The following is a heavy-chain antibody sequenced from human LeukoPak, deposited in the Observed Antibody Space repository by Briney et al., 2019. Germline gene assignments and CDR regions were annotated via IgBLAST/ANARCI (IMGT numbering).Heavy chain of an antibody. CDR2: IVPILGTT. Sequence: SVKVSCEAPGGSFGRYAISWVRQAPGQGLEWMGGIVPILGTTNYAQKFQGRVTITADDSTGTAYMELTSLRSADTAVYYCARSQGYSYGSSYWGQGTLVTVSS. J-gene: IGHJ4*02. CDR1: GGSFGRYA. V-gene: IGHV1-69*13. D-gene: IGHD5-18*01. CDR3: ARSQGYSYGSSY.